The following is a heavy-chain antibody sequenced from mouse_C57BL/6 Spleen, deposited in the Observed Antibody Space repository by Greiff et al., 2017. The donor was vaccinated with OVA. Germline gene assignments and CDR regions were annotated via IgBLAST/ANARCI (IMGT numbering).Heavy chain of an antibody. V-gene: IGHV1-52*01. CDR2: IDPSDSET. Sequence: QVQLKQPGAELVRPGSSVKLSCKASGYTFTSSWMHWVKQRPIQGLEWIGNIDPSDSETHSNQKFKDKATLTGDKSSSTAYMQLSSLTSEDSAVYYCARSSYYDYDGFAYWGQGTLVTVSA. CDR1: GYTFTSSW. D-gene: IGHD2-4*01. CDR3: ARSSYYDYDGFAY. J-gene: IGHJ3*01.